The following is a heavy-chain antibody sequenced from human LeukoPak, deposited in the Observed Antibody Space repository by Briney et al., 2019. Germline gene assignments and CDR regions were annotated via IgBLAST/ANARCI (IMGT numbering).Heavy chain of an antibody. D-gene: IGHD4-17*01. V-gene: IGHV3-66*01. CDR1: GLIVSSHY. CDR2: IYEGGTT. Sequence: GGSLRLSCAASGLIVSSHYMAWVRQAPGKGLEWVSLIYEGGTTYNADSVKGRFAISRDHSKNTLYLQMNSLRAEDTAVYYCASRPHGDYGVFDYWGQGVLVTVSS. CDR3: ASRPHGDYGVFDY. J-gene: IGHJ4*02.